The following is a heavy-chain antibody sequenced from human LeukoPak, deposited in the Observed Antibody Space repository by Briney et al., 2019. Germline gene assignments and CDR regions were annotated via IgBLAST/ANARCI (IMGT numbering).Heavy chain of an antibody. CDR1: GGSISSYY. Sequence: SETLSLTCTVSGGSISSYYWSWIRQPPGKGLEWIGYIYYSGSTNYNPSLKSRVTISVDTSKNQFSLKLSSVTAADTAVYYCARDSSSWYPNYFDYWGQGTLVTVSS. CDR3: ARDSSSWYPNYFDY. D-gene: IGHD6-13*01. CDR2: IYYSGST. J-gene: IGHJ4*02. V-gene: IGHV4-59*12.